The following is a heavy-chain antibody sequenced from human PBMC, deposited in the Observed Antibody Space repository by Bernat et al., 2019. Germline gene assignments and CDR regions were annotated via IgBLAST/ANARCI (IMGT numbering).Heavy chain of an antibody. Sequence: GEREEEGAGLVKPSGTGGRKGEGEGGAISSSNWWSWGRERPGKGLEWIGEIYHSGSTNYNPSLKSRVTISVDKSKNQFSLKLSSVTAADTAVYYCARGVLTVTTLYYYYGMDVWGPGTTVTVSS. V-gene: IGHV4-4*02. CDR3: ARGVLTVTTLYYYYGMDV. J-gene: IGHJ6*02. D-gene: IGHD4-17*01. CDR2: IYHSGST. CDR1: GGAISSSNW.